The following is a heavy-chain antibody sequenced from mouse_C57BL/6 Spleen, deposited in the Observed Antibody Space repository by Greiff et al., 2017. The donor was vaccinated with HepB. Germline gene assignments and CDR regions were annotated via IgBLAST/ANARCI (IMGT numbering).Heavy chain of an antibody. V-gene: IGHV1-81*01. D-gene: IGHD1-1*01. J-gene: IGHJ2*01. CDR2: IYPRSGNT. CDR3: ASQEVITTVVAPFDY. CDR1: GYTFTSYG. Sequence: QVQLQQSGAELARPGASVKLSCKASGYTFTSYGISWVKQRTGQGLEWIGEIYPRSGNTYYNEKFKGKATLTADKSSSTAYMELRSLTSEDSAVYFWASQEVITTVVAPFDYWGQGTTLTVSS.